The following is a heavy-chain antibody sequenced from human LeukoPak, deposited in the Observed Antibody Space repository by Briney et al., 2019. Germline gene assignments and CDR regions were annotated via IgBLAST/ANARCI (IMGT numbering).Heavy chain of an antibody. CDR3: ATAGIRYGMDV. J-gene: IGHJ6*02. CDR1: GGSISSYY. V-gene: IGHV4-59*08. CDR2: IYYSGST. Sequence: PSETLSLTCTVSGGSISSYYWSWIRQPPGKGLEWIGYIYYSGSTNYNPSLKSRVTISVDTSKNQFSLKLSPVTAADTAVYYCATAGIRYGMDVWGQGTTVTVSS. D-gene: IGHD1-14*01.